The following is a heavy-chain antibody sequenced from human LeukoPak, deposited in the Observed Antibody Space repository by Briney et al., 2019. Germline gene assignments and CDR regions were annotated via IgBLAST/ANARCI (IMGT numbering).Heavy chain of an antibody. D-gene: IGHD3-3*01. Sequence: PGGSLRLSCAASGFTFSSYEMNWVRQAPGKGLEWVSYISSSGSTIYYADSVKGRFTISRDNAKNTLYLQMNSLRVEDTAVYYCARGFTIFGVVNDGFDIWGQGTTVTVSS. CDR3: ARGFTIFGVVNDGFDI. CDR1: GFTFSSYE. CDR2: ISSSGSTI. J-gene: IGHJ3*02. V-gene: IGHV3-48*03.